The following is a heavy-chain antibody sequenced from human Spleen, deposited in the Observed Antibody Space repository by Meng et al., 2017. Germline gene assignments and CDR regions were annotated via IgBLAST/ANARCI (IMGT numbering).Heavy chain of an antibody. D-gene: IGHD3-22*01. Sequence: GESLKISCAASGFTFSSYSMNWVRQAPGKGLEWVSSISSSSSYIYYADSVKGRFTISRDNAKNSLYLQMNSLRAEDTAVYYCAREFNYDSSGYSPVLDYWGQGTLVTVSS. CDR1: GFTFSSYS. CDR3: AREFNYDSSGYSPVLDY. V-gene: IGHV3-21*01. CDR2: ISSSSSYI. J-gene: IGHJ4*02.